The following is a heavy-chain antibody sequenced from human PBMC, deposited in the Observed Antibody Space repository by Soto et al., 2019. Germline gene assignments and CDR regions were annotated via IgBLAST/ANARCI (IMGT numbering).Heavy chain of an antibody. J-gene: IGHJ2*01. CDR3: STRTVGWYFDL. D-gene: IGHD1-26*01. CDR1: GFTFSIYA. CDR2: ISGSGGST. Sequence: EVQLLESGGGLVQPGGSLRLSCAASGFTFSIYAMNWVRQAPGKGLEWVSVISGSGGSTYYADSVKGRFTISRDNSKSTLYLQMNRLRADDTAVYYSSTRTVGWYFDLWGRGTLVTGSS. V-gene: IGHV3-23*01.